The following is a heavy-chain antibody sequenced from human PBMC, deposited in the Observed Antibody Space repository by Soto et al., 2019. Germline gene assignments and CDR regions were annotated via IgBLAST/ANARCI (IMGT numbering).Heavy chain of an antibody. V-gene: IGHV1-69*06. CDR1: GGTFISYS. CDR2: IIPIFGTA. J-gene: IGHJ6*02. D-gene: IGHD3-3*01. Sequence: ASVNVSCKSSGGTFISYSISWVRQAPGQGLECMGWIIPIFGTANYAQKFQGRVTITADKSTSTAYMELSSLRSEDTAVYYCARASIGITIFGVVSQRRNYYYGMDVWGQGTTVNVSS. CDR3: ARASIGITIFGVVSQRRNYYYGMDV.